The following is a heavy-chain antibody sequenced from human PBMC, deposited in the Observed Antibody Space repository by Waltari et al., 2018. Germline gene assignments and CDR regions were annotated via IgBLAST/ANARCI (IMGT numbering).Heavy chain of an antibody. J-gene: IGHJ4*02. CDR1: GFTISSFW. Sequence: EVQLVESGGGLVQPGGSLRLSCAASGFTISSFWMNWVRQTPGKGLEWVAGIKQDGSEKYYADSVKGRFTISRDNAKNSLYLQMNSLRAEDTAVYYCATSGWYCFDYWGQGTLVTVSS. D-gene: IGHD6-19*01. CDR2: IKQDGSEK. V-gene: IGHV3-7*01. CDR3: ATSGWYCFDY.